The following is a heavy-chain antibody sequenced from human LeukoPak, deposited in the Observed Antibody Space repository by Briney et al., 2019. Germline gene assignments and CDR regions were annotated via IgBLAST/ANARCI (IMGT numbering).Heavy chain of an antibody. J-gene: IGHJ4*02. Sequence: GGSLRLSCAASGFTFSSYAMHWVRQAPGKGLEWVAVISYDGSNEYYADSVKGRFTISRDNSKNTLYLQMNSLRAEDTAVYYCARGITMVRGVIPYYFDYWGQGTLVTVSS. V-gene: IGHV3-30*04. CDR1: GFTFSSYA. CDR2: ISYDGSNE. D-gene: IGHD3-10*01. CDR3: ARGITMVRGVIPYYFDY.